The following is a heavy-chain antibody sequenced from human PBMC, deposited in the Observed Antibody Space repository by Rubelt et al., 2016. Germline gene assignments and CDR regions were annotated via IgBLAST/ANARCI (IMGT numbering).Heavy chain of an antibody. D-gene: IGHD3-10*01. CDR1: GGSFSGYY. Sequence: QVQLQQWGAGLLKPSETLSLTCAVYGGSFSGYYWSWIRQPPGKGLEWIGSIYYSGSTYYNPSLKSRVTISVDTSKNQFSLKLSSVTAADTAVDYCNRDMVRGDNWFDPWGQGTLVTVSS. V-gene: IGHV4-34*01. J-gene: IGHJ5*02. CDR3: NRDMVRGDNWFDP. CDR2: IYYSGST.